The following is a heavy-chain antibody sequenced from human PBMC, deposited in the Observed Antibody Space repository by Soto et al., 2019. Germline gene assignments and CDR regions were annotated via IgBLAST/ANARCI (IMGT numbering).Heavy chain of an antibody. CDR2: ISYDGSNK. J-gene: IGHJ6*01. CDR3: AKSRGYDFWSGYYTNTYYYYGMDV. CDR1: GFTFSSYG. D-gene: IGHD3-3*01. V-gene: IGHV3-30*18. Sequence: GGSLRLSCAASGFTFSSYGMHWLRQAPCKGLEWLAIISYDGSNKYYADSVKGRFTISRDNHKNTLYLQMNSLRAEDTPVYYCAKSRGYDFWSGYYTNTYYYYGMDVWGQGTTVTVSS.